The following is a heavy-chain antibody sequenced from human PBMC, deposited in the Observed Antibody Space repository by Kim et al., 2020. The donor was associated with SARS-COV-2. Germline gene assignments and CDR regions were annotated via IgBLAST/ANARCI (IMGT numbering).Heavy chain of an antibody. J-gene: IGHJ6*03. D-gene: IGHD6-25*01. CDR3: ARAAPPYYYYYMDV. Sequence: DSEKGRFTNSRDNSKNTVYLQMNSLRAEEPAVYYCARAAPPYYYYYMDVWGKGTTVTVSS. V-gene: IGHV3-30*07.